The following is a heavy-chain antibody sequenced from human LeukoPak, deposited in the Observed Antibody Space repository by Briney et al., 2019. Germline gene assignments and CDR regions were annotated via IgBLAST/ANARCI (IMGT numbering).Heavy chain of an antibody. CDR1: GYTFTGYY. J-gene: IGHJ4*02. CDR2: INPNSGDT. D-gene: IGHD3-22*01. CDR3: ARDRRDYYDSSGYYSFFLF. V-gene: IGHV1-2*06. Sequence: ASVKVSCKASGYTFTGYYMHWVRQAPGQGLEWMGRINPNSGDTNYAQKLQGRVTMTTDTSTSTAYMELRSLRSDDTAVYYCARDRRDYYDSSGYYSFFLFWGQGTLVTVSS.